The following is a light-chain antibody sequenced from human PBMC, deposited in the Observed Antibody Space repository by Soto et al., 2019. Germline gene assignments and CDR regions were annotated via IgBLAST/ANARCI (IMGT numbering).Light chain of an antibody. CDR3: QQSFGPPYT. CDR1: QSLGRR. CDR2: ETS. V-gene: IGKV1-39*01. Sequence: DIQMTQSPSSLSASVGDRVTISCRASQSLGRRLTWYQQKPGEAPKLLIYETSNWQNGVPSRFSGSGSETDFTLTINRLQPEDFATYYCQQSFGPPYTFGQGTKR. J-gene: IGKJ2*01.